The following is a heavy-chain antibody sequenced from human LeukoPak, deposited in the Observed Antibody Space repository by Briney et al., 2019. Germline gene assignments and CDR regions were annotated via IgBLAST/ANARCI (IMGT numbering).Heavy chain of an antibody. Sequence: GGSLRLSCAASEFSVGSNYMTWVRQAPGKGLEWVSLIYSGGSTYYADSVKGRFTISRDNSKNTLYLQMNSLRAEDTAVYYCARVPTMIVGHPFHYFDYWGQGTLVTVSS. D-gene: IGHD3-22*01. J-gene: IGHJ4*02. CDR3: ARVPTMIVGHPFHYFDY. CDR2: IYSGGST. CDR1: EFSVGSNY. V-gene: IGHV3-66*01.